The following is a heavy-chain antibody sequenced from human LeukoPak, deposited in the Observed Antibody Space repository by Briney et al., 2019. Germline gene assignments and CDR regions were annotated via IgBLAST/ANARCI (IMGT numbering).Heavy chain of an antibody. CDR2: INHSGST. CDR3: ARGRPSIAARHFFDY. Sequence: SETLSLTCAVYGGSFSGYHWSWIRQPPGKGLEWIGEINHSGSTNYNPSLKSRVTISVDTSKNQFSLKLSSVTAADTAVYYCARGRPSIAARHFFDYWGQGTLVTVSS. V-gene: IGHV4-34*01. CDR1: GGSFSGYH. J-gene: IGHJ4*02. D-gene: IGHD6-6*01.